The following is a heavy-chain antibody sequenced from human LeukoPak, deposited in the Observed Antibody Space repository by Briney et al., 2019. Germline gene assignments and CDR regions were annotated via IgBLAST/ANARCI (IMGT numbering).Heavy chain of an antibody. Sequence: SGGSLRLSCAASGFTFSSYAMSWVRQAPGKGLEWVSAISGSGGSTYYADSVKGRFTISRDNSDNTLYLHMNSLRAEDTAVYFCANPDSSGFYFSMRFDFWGQGTLVTVSS. V-gene: IGHV3-23*01. D-gene: IGHD3-22*01. CDR1: GFTFSSYA. CDR3: ANPDSSGFYFSMRFDF. CDR2: ISGSGGST. J-gene: IGHJ4*02.